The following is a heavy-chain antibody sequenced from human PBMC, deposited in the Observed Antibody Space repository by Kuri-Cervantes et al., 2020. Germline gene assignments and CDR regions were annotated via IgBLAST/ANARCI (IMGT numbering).Heavy chain of an antibody. CDR1: GGSISSSNW. CDR2: IYHSGST. J-gene: IGHJ4*02. Sequence: SETLSLTCAVSGGSISSSNWWSWVRQPPGKGLEWIGEIYHSGSTNYNPSLKSRVTISVDTSKNQFSLKLSSVTAADTAVYYCAAWHHETRYFDYWDQGALVTVSS. CDR3: AAWHHETRYFDY. V-gene: IGHV4-4*02.